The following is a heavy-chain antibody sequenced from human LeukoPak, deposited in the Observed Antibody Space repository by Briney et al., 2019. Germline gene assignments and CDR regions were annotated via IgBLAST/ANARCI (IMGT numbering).Heavy chain of an antibody. CDR3: AKGPQYYYYYMDV. CDR2: ISYDGSNK. CDR1: GFTFSSYG. V-gene: IGHV3-30*18. J-gene: IGHJ6*03. Sequence: GGSLRLSCAASGFTFSSYGMHWVRQAPGKGLEWVAVISYDGSNKYYADSVKGRFTISRDNSKNTLYLQMNSLRAEDTAVYYCAKGPQYYYYYMDVWGKGTTVTVSS.